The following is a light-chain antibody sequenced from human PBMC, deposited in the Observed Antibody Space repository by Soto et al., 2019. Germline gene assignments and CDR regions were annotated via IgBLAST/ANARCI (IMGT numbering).Light chain of an antibody. Sequence: QPVLTQPPSVSGAPGQRVTISCIGSTSNIGAGFDVHWYQQLPGAAPKLLIYGNNNRPSGVPDRFSGSRSVTAASLAITGLQPEDEADYYCQSYDSSLRGPYVFGTGTKLTVL. CDR2: GNN. V-gene: IGLV1-40*01. CDR1: TSNIGAGFD. J-gene: IGLJ1*01. CDR3: QSYDSSLRGPYV.